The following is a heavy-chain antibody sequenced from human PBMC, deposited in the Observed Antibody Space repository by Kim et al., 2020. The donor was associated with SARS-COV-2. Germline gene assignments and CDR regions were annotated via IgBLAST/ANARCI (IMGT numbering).Heavy chain of an antibody. D-gene: IGHD3-16*01. CDR1: GFTFGDHW. V-gene: IGHV3-64*03. CDR3: AKVSNSYSFD. Sequence: GGSLTLSCLASGFTFGDHWMHWVRQAPGKGLEFLSTLSSGGPPTYSAYSVRGRFTFSRDNSKNTLFLHMDSLRVEDTAIYYCAKVSNSYSFD. CDR2: LSSGGPPT. J-gene: IGHJ3*01.